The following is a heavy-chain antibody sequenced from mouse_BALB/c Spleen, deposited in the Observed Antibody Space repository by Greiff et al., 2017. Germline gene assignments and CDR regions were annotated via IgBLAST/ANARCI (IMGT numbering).Heavy chain of an antibody. CDR3: ARYDYDVWFAY. V-gene: IGHV2-9*02. Sequence: VQRVESGPGLVAPSQSLSITCTVSGFSLTSYGVHWVRQPPGKGLEWLGVIWAGGSTNYNSALMSRLSISKDNSKSQVFLKMNSLQTDDTAMYYCARYDYDVWFAYWGQGTLVTVSA. J-gene: IGHJ3*01. D-gene: IGHD2-4*01. CDR2: IWAGGST. CDR1: GFSLTSYG.